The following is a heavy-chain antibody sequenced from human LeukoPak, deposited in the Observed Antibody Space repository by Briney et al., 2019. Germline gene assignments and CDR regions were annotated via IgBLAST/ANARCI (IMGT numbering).Heavy chain of an antibody. V-gene: IGHV3-74*01. Sequence: GGSLRLSCAASGFTLSKYWMHWVRQAPGKGLAWVPRISSDGTTTAYADSVKGRFTISRDSAKNMLYLQMSSLRVEDTAMYYCASPGDNYAVLGLDYWGQGTLVTVSS. D-gene: IGHD3-10*02. J-gene: IGHJ4*02. CDR2: ISSDGTTT. CDR1: GFTLSKYW. CDR3: ASPGDNYAVLGLDY.